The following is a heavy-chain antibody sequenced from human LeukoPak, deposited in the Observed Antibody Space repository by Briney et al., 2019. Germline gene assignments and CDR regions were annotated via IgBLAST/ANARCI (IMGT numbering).Heavy chain of an antibody. D-gene: IGHD1-26*01. Sequence: SQTLSLTCAISGDIVSSNSAAWNRIRQSPSKGLEWLGRTYYRSKWYNDYAVSVKSRITINPDASKNQFSLQLNSVTPEDTAVYYCARGKWELLSHYWCFDLWGRGTLVTVSS. V-gene: IGHV6-1*01. CDR3: ARGKWELLSHYWCFDL. CDR2: TYYRSKWYN. J-gene: IGHJ2*01. CDR1: GDIVSSNSAA.